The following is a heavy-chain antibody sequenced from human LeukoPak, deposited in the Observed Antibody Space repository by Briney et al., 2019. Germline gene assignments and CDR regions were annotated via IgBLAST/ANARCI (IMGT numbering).Heavy chain of an antibody. CDR2: ISYSGST. V-gene: IGHV4-34*01. CDR3: ARHDRIQLWVEGFDY. CDR1: GGSFSGYY. J-gene: IGHJ4*02. D-gene: IGHD5-18*01. Sequence: SETLSLTCAVYGGSFSGYYWSWIRQPPGKGLEWIGSISYSGSTYYNPSLKSRDTISVDTSKNQFSLKLSSVTAADTAVYYCARHDRIQLWVEGFDYWGQGTLVTVSS.